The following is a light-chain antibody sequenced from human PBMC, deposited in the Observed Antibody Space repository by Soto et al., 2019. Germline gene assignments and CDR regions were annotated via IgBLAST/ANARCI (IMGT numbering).Light chain of an antibody. CDR3: QQYDNWLT. V-gene: IGKV3-15*01. J-gene: IGKJ4*01. CDR2: GAS. Sequence: EIVMTQSPATLSVSPGERATLSCRASQSVSSNLAWYQQKPGQAPRLLIYGASTRATGIPATFSGSGSGTDFTLTISSLQSEDFEVYYCQQYDNWLTFGGGTKVEIK. CDR1: QSVSSN.